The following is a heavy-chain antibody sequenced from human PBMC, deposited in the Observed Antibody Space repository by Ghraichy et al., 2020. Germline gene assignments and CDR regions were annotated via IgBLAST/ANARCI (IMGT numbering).Heavy chain of an antibody. CDR2: IYPGDSDT. CDR3: ARPARPRLSYWSFDL. CDR1: GYSFTTYW. Sequence: ESLNISCKGSGYSFTTYWIGWVSQMPGKGLEWMGMIYPGDSDTRYSPSFQGQVTISADKSISTAYLQWSSLKASDTAMYYCARPARPRLSYWSFDLWGRGTLVIVSS. J-gene: IGHJ2*01. D-gene: IGHD6-25*01. V-gene: IGHV5-51*01.